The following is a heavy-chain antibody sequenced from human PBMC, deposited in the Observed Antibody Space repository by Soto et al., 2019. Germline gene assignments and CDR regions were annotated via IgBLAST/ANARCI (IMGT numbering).Heavy chain of an antibody. J-gene: IGHJ6*02. CDR1: GFTFSDYY. V-gene: IGHV3-11*01. D-gene: IGHD3-3*01. CDR3: ARDKYYDFWSGYFIPYYYYGMDV. CDR2: ISSSGSTI. Sequence: PGGPLRLSCAASGFTFSDYYMSWIRQAPGKGLEWVSYISSSGSTIYYADSVKGRFTISRDNAKNSLYLQMNSLRAEDTAVYYCARDKYYDFWSGYFIPYYYYGMDVWGQGTTVTVSS.